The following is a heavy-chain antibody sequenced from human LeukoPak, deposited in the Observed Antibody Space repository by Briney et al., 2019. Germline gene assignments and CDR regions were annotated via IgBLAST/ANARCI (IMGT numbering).Heavy chain of an antibody. J-gene: IGHJ4*02. D-gene: IGHD6-19*01. Sequence: GASVKVSCKASGYIFTSYNMNWVRQAPGQGLEWMGIINPSGGSTNYAQKFQGRVTMTRDTSTSTVYMELSSLRSEDTAVYYCARFAVHRRIAVDGQFGLDYWGQGTLVTVSS. V-gene: IGHV1-46*01. CDR2: INPSGGST. CDR1: GYIFTSYN. CDR3: ARFAVHRRIAVDGQFGLDY.